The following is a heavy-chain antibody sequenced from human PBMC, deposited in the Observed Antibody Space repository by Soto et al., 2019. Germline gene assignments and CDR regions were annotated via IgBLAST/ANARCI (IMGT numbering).Heavy chain of an antibody. CDR3: ARGQIFGVVITAFDI. CDR1: GGSFSGYY. V-gene: IGHV4-34*01. Sequence: PSETLPLTCAVYGGSFSGYYWSWIRQPPGKGLEWIGEINHSGSTNYNPSLKSRVTISVDTSKNQFSLKLSSVTAADTAVYYCARGQIFGVVITAFDIWGQGTMVTVSS. CDR2: INHSGST. J-gene: IGHJ3*02. D-gene: IGHD3-3*01.